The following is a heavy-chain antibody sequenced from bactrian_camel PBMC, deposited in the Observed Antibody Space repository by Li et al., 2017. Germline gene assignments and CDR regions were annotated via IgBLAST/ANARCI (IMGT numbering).Heavy chain of an antibody. J-gene: IGHJ4*01. Sequence: HVQLVESGGGSVQAGGSLRLSCVASDYTYSSYCMTWFRQALGKERERVAAIDVNGNTRYADSVKGRFTISKDNAKNTLYLQMNNLKPEDTAMYYCAVETGRIRPDGWLLESTYRNWGQGTQVTVS. CDR2: IDVNGNT. CDR1: DYTYSSYC. CDR3: AVETGRIRPDGWLLESTYRN. D-gene: IGHD5*01. V-gene: IGHV3S26*01.